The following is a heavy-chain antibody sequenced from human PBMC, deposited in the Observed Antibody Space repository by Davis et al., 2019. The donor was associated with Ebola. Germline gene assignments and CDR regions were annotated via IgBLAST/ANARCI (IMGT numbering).Heavy chain of an antibody. CDR2: INHSGST. J-gene: IGHJ4*02. D-gene: IGHD3-22*01. CDR1: GGSVSRGTY. V-gene: IGHV4-4*02. Sequence: SESLSLTCTVSGGSVSRGTYWRWIRQSPGKGLEWIGEINHSGSTNYNRSLKSRVTISVDTSKNQFSLKLSSVTAADTAVYYCARGGALYYYDSSGYYSRPDYFDYWGQGTLVTVSS. CDR3: ARGGALYYYDSSGYYSRPDYFDY.